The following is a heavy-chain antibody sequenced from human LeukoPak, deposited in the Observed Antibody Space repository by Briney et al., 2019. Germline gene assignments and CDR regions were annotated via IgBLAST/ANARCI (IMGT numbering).Heavy chain of an antibody. CDR3: ARVRGYYGSGSYYNSPGGQDPYYYYGMDV. D-gene: IGHD3-10*01. V-gene: IGHV1-2*04. J-gene: IGHJ6*02. CDR2: INPNSGGT. Sequence: ASVKVSCKASGYTFTGYYMHWVRQAPGQGLEWMGWINPNSGGTNYAQKFQGWVTMTRDTSISTAYMELSRLRSDDTAVYYCARVRGYYGSGSYYNSPGGQDPYYYYGMDVWGQGTTVTVSS. CDR1: GYTFTGYY.